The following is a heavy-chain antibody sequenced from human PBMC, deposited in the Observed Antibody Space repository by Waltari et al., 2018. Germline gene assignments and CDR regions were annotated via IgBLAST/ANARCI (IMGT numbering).Heavy chain of an antibody. J-gene: IGHJ5*02. CDR3: ARKHSSSWSGPNWFDP. Sequence: QLQLQESGPGLVKPSETLSLTCTVSGGSISSSSYYWGWIRQPPGKGLEWIGSIYYSGGTYYNPSLKSRVTISVDTSKNQFSLKRSSVTAADTAVYYCARKHSSSWSGPNWFDPWGQGTLVTVSS. CDR1: GGSISSSSYY. V-gene: IGHV4-39*01. CDR2: IYYSGGT. D-gene: IGHD6-13*01.